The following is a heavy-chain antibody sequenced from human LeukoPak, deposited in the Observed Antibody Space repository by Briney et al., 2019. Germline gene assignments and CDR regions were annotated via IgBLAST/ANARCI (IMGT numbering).Heavy chain of an antibody. CDR1: GFTFSNSA. Sequence: GGSLRLSCAASGFTFSNSAMSWVRQAPGKGLEWVSTLSGSGITTYYADSVKGRFTISRDNSKNTLYLQMNSLRAGDTAVYYCAKDIHTMVRSPLDYWGQGTLVTVSS. J-gene: IGHJ4*02. CDR3: AKDIHTMVRSPLDY. D-gene: IGHD3-10*01. CDR2: LSGSGITT. V-gene: IGHV3-23*01.